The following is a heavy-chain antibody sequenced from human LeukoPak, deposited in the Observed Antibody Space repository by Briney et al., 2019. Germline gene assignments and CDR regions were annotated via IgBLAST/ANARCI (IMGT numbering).Heavy chain of an antibody. CDR3: ARARMDCSGGSCYSSYSDY. D-gene: IGHD2-15*01. CDR2: TYHNGST. V-gene: IGHV4-34*01. Sequence: PSETLSLTCAVYGASFSGYYWNWIRQTPGKGLEWIGETYHNGSTDYNPSLNSRVTISVDTSKNQFSLKVTSVTAADTAVYFCARARMDCSGGSCYSSYSDYWGQGTLVTVSS. J-gene: IGHJ4*02. CDR1: GASFSGYY.